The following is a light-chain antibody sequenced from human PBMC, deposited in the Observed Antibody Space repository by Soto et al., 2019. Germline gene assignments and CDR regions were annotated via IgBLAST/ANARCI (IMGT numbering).Light chain of an antibody. Sequence: TVLTQSTGTLSLSPGEGPTRSRGARQTVSSSLAWYQQKPGQAPRLLIHGASSRATGIPDRFSGSGSGTDFTLTITRLEPEDSAVYFCQHYGYSQWTFGQGTKVDIK. V-gene: IGKV3-20*01. CDR2: GAS. J-gene: IGKJ1*01. CDR1: QTVSSS. CDR3: QHYGYSQWT.